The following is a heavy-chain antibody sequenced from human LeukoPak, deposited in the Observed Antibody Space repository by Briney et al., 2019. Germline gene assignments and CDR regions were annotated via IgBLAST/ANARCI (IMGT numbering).Heavy chain of an antibody. CDR1: GGSISSGGYY. V-gene: IGHV4-31*03. CDR2: IYYSGST. D-gene: IGHD6-19*01. J-gene: IGHJ4*02. CDR3: ARDPIAVARQNDY. Sequence: SETLSLTCTVSGGSISSGGYYWSWIRQHPGKGLEWIGYIYYSGSTYYNPSLKSRVTISVDTSKNQFSLKLSSVTAADTAVYYCARDPIAVARQNDYWGQGTLVTVSS.